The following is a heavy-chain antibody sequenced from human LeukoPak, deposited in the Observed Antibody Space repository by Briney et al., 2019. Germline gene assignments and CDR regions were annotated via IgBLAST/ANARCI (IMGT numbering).Heavy chain of an antibody. J-gene: IGHJ6*03. D-gene: IGHD1-1*01. CDR3: ARGSWDDVGYYYYYYMDV. CDR2: TIPLFGTT. Sequence: VASVKVSCKASGGSFSSHAVGWVRQAPGQGLDWLGGTIPLFGTTRYAQKFQGRVTITTDESTRTAYMDLSSLTSEDTAVYYCARGSWDDVGYYYYYYMDVWGKGSTVTVSS. V-gene: IGHV1-69*05. CDR1: GGSFSSHA.